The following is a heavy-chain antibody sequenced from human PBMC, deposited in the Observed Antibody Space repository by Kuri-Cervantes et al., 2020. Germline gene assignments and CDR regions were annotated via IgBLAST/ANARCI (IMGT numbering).Heavy chain of an antibody. D-gene: IGHD6-13*01. J-gene: IGHJ4*02. CDR3: ARQGRGAYRAAAGTAFFDY. V-gene: IGHV1-69*05. Sequence: SVKVSCKASGGTFSSYAISWVRQAPGQGLEWMGGIIPIFGTANYAQKFQGRVTMTRDTSISTAYMELSRLRSDDTAVYYCARQGRGAYRAAAGTAFFDYWGQGTLVTVSS. CDR1: GGTFSSYA. CDR2: IIPIFGTA.